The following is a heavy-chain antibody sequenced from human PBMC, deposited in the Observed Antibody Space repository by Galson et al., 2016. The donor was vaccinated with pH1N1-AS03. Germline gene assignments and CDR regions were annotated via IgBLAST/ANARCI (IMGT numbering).Heavy chain of an antibody. CDR1: GFTFDDHA. Sequence: SLRLSCAASGFTFDDHAMHWVRQAPGKGLEWVSSISWNSVVIDYADSVKGRFTISRDNTKYSLYLQMSSPRAEDTALYYCARQVGVLDYWGQGALVTVSS. CDR2: ISWNSVVI. CDR3: ARQVGVLDY. V-gene: IGHV3-9*01. D-gene: IGHD3-10*01. J-gene: IGHJ4*02.